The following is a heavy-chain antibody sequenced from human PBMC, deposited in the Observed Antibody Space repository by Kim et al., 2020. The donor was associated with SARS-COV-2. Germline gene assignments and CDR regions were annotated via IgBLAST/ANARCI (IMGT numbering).Heavy chain of an antibody. CDR1: GLTFSSRA. J-gene: IGHJ4*02. D-gene: IGHD6-19*01. V-gene: IGHV3-23*01. CDR3: AKDHPSSGWPAFDS. CDR2: VNNGGNA. Sequence: GGSLRLSCAASGLTFSSRAMSWVRQAPGKGPEWVASVNNGGNAYYADSVKGRFTVSRDITRDTLYLQMNSLRAEDTALYFCAKDHPSSGWPAFDSWGQGT.